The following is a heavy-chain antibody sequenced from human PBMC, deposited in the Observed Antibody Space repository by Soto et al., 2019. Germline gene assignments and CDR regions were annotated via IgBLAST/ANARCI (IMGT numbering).Heavy chain of an antibody. CDR1: GGSITSGGFY. CDR3: ARDPAP. J-gene: IGHJ5*02. V-gene: IGHV4-31*03. CDR2: TYNRVST. Sequence: QVQLKEPGPGLVKPSQTLSLTCTVSGGSITSGGFYWSWIRQNPGKGLEWIGYTYNRVSTYYNPSLKSRVTLSVETSKNEFSLKVTSVTAAETAVYYCARDPAPWGQGTLVPVSS.